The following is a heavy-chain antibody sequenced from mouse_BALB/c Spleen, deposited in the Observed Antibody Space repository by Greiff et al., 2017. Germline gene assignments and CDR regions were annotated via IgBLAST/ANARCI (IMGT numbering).Heavy chain of an antibody. Sequence: EVQRVESGGGLVKPGGSLKLSCAASGFAFSSYDMSWVRQTPEKRLEWVAYISSGGGSTYYPDTVKGRFTISRDNAKNTLYLQMSSLKSEDTAMYYCARQGFSWFAYWGQGTLVTVSA. CDR3: ARQGFSWFAY. V-gene: IGHV5-12-1*01. J-gene: IGHJ3*01. CDR1: GFAFSSYD. CDR2: ISSGGGST.